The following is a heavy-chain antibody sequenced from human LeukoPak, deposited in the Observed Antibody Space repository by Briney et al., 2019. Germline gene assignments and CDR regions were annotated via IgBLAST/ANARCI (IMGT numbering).Heavy chain of an antibody. CDR3: ARLGMVRGVIVWFDP. V-gene: IGHV4-59*01. D-gene: IGHD3-10*01. CDR1: GGSISSYY. Sequence: SETLSLTCTVSGGSISSYYWSWIRQPPGKGLEWIGYIYHSGSTNYNPSLKSRVTISVDTSKNQFSLKLSSVTAADTAVYYCARLGMVRGVIVWFDPWGQGTLVTVSS. J-gene: IGHJ5*02. CDR2: IYHSGST.